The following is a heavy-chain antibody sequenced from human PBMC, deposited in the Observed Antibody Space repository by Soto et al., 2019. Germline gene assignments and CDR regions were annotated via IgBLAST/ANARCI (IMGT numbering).Heavy chain of an antibody. CDR2: INPSGGST. Sequence: ASVKVSCKASGYIFTNHYIHWVRQAPGQGLEWMGIINPSGGSTSYAQKFQGRVTMTRDTSTSTVYMELSSLRSEDTAVYYCARLETDCGGDCYSKSGPGDAFDIWGQGTMVTVSS. CDR1: GYIFTNHY. J-gene: IGHJ3*02. CDR3: ARLETDCGGDCYSKSGPGDAFDI. D-gene: IGHD2-21*02. V-gene: IGHV1-46*01.